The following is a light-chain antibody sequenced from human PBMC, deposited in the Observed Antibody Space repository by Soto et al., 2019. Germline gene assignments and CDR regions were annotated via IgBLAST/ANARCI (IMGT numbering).Light chain of an antibody. V-gene: IGKV4-1*01. CDR1: QSVLFSINQKNY. CDR2: WAS. J-gene: IGKJ1*01. CDR3: QQSYNTPPT. Sequence: DIVLTQSPDSVAVSLGERATINCKSSQSVLFSINQKNYLAWYHQKPGQPPKLLIYWASIRESGVPTRFSGSGSGTNLTLTISILQAEDSAVHYCQQSYNTPPTFGLGT.